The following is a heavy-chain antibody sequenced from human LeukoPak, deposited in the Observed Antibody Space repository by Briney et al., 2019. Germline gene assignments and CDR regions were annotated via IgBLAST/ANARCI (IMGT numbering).Heavy chain of an antibody. CDR1: GFTFSSYW. Sequence: PGGSLRLSCAASGFTFSSYWMDWVRQAPGKGLVWVSGINSDGRMTRYAESVKGRFTISRDNAKNTLYLQMNSLRAEDTSVYYCARVGSTDSPHAFDIWGQGTVVTVSS. V-gene: IGHV3-74*01. CDR2: INSDGRMT. CDR3: ARVGSTDSPHAFDI. D-gene: IGHD2-21*02. J-gene: IGHJ3*02.